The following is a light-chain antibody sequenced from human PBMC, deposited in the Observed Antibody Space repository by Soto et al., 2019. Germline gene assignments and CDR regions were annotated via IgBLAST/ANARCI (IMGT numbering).Light chain of an antibody. V-gene: IGLV2-14*01. CDR1: SSDVGGYNY. CDR3: TSYTGSSTLLL. Sequence: QSALTQPASVSGSPGQSITISCTGTSSDVGGYNYVSWYQQHPGKAPKLMIYEVTNRPSGVSYRFSGSKSGNTASLTISGLQAEDEADYYCTSYTGSSTLLLFSGGTKLTVL. J-gene: IGLJ2*01. CDR2: EVT.